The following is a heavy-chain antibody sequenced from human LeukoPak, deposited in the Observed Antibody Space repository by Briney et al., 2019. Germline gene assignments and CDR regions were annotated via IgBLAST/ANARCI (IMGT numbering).Heavy chain of an antibody. D-gene: IGHD3-10*01. CDR1: GFTVSSNY. Sequence: PGGSLRLSCAASGFTVSSNYMSWVRQAPGKGLEWVSVIYSGGSTYYADSVKGRFTISRDNSKSTLYLQMNSLRAEDTAVYYCARDLWFGELFSDYWGQGTLVTVSS. CDR2: IYSGGST. V-gene: IGHV3-66*01. J-gene: IGHJ4*02. CDR3: ARDLWFGELFSDY.